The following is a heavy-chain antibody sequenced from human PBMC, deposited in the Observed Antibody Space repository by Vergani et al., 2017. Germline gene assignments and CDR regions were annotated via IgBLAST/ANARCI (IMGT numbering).Heavy chain of an antibody. CDR1: GFTFSSYS. J-gene: IGHJ6*03. Sequence: EVQLVESGGGLVKPGGSLRLSCAASGFTFSSYSMNWVRQAPGKGLEWVSSISSSSSYIYYADSVKGRFTISRDNAKNSLYLQMNSLRAEDTAVYYCAREKTIFYYMDVWGKGTTVTVSS. V-gene: IGHV3-21*01. CDR3: AREKTIFYYMDV. D-gene: IGHD3-3*01. CDR2: ISSSSSYI.